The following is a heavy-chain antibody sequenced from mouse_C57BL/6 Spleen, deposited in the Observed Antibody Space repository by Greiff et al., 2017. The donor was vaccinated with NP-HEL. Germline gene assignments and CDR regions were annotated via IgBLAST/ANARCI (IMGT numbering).Heavy chain of an antibody. V-gene: IGHV1-4*01. CDR2: INPSSGYT. CDR1: GYTFTSYT. CDR3: ARLGAGSWFAY. J-gene: IGHJ3*01. Sequence: QVQLKQSGAELARPGASVKMSCKASGYTFTSYTMHWVKQRPGQGLEWIGYINPSSGYTKYNQKFKDKATLTADKSSSTAYMQLSSLTSEDSAVYYCARLGAGSWFAYWGQGTLVTVSA. D-gene: IGHD3-3*01.